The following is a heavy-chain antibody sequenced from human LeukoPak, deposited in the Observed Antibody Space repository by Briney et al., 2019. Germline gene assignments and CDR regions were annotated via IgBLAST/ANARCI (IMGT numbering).Heavy chain of an antibody. Sequence: ASVKVSCKASGYTFTSYGISWVRQAPGQGLEWMGWINAYNGNTYYAQQLRGRVTMTTDTSTTTAYLELRSLRSDDTAVYYCARDQVDWLNSAFDIWGQGTMVTVSS. CDR2: INAYNGNT. CDR1: GYTFTSYG. V-gene: IGHV1-18*01. D-gene: IGHD3-9*01. CDR3: ARDQVDWLNSAFDI. J-gene: IGHJ3*02.